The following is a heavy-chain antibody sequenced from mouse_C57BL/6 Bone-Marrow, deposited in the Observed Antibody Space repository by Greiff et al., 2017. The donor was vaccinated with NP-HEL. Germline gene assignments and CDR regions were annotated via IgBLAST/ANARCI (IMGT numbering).Heavy chain of an antibody. CDR2: IYPGSGSI. Sequence: VQLQQSGAELVKPGASVKLSCKASGYTFTEYTIHWVKQRSGQGLEWIGWIYPGSGSIKYNEKFKDKATLTAEKSSSTVYMELSRLTSEDSAVYFCARHGTGTVVDFDYWGQGTTLTVSS. CDR1: GYTFTEYT. J-gene: IGHJ2*01. CDR3: ARHGTGTVVDFDY. D-gene: IGHD1-1*01. V-gene: IGHV1-62-2*01.